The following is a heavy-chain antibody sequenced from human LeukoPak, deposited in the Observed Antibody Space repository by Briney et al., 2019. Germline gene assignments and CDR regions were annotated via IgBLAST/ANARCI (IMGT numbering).Heavy chain of an antibody. V-gene: IGHV4-59*01. Sequence: KPSETLSLTCTVSGGSISSYYWSWIRQPPGEGPEWIGYIYYSGNTNYNPSLESLVTISVDTSKNQFSLKLSSVTAADTAVYYCARHYCSGDNCYYFDYWGQGALVTVSS. CDR1: GGSISSYY. CDR2: IYYSGNT. D-gene: IGHD2-15*01. J-gene: IGHJ4*02. CDR3: ARHYCSGDNCYYFDY.